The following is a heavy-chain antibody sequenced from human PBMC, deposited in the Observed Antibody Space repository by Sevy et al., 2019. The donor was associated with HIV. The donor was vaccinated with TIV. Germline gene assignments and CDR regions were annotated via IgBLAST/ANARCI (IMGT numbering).Heavy chain of an antibody. Sequence: GGSLRLSCAASGFIFSNFAMHWVRQAPGKGLERVAVTSYDGSHKYYADSVKGRFTVSRDNSRNILSLEMNSLRSDDTAVYYCARGENNDEFFQYWGQGTLVTVSS. CDR2: TSYDGSHK. CDR3: ARGENNDEFFQY. D-gene: IGHD1-26*01. CDR1: GFIFSNFA. V-gene: IGHV3-30*04. J-gene: IGHJ1*01.